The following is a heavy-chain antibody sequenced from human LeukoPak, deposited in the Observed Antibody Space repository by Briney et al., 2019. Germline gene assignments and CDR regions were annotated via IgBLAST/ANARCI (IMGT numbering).Heavy chain of an antibody. CDR3: ASREAARPLSSCYYYYMDV. V-gene: IGHV3-53*01. J-gene: IGHJ6*03. CDR1: GFTVSSNY. CDR2: IYSGGST. D-gene: IGHD6-6*01. Sequence: PGGSLRLSCAASGFTVSSNYMSWVRQAPGKGLEWVSVIYSGGSTYYADSVKGRFTISRDNSKNTLYLQMNSLRAEDTAVYYCASREAARPLSSCYYYYMDVWGKGTTVTVSS.